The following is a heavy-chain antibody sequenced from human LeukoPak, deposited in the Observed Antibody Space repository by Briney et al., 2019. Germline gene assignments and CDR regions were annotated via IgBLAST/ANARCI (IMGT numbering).Heavy chain of an antibody. CDR3: ARVSPTSDYGDYVVRYYYYGMDV. D-gene: IGHD4-17*01. V-gene: IGHV1-8*01. CDR1: GHTFTSYD. CDR2: MNPNSGNT. Sequence: GASVKVSCKASGHTFTSYDINWVRQATGQGLEWMGWMNPNSGNTGYAQKFQGRVTMTRNTSISTAYMELSSLRSEDTAVYYCARVSPTSDYGDYVVRYYYYGMDVWGQGTTVTVSS. J-gene: IGHJ6*02.